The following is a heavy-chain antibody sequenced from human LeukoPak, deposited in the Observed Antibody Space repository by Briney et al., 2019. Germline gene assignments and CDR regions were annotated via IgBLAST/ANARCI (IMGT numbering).Heavy chain of an antibody. Sequence: SQTLSLTCTVSGGSISGGGYYWSWIRQHPGKGLEWIGYIYYSGSTYYNPSLKSRVTISVDTSKNQFSLKLSSVTAADTAVYYCARFKENVCSGGSCYSAEYFQHWGQGTLVTVSS. CDR3: ARFKENVCSGGSCYSAEYFQH. CDR1: GGSISGGGYY. V-gene: IGHV4-31*03. D-gene: IGHD2-15*01. CDR2: IYYSGST. J-gene: IGHJ1*01.